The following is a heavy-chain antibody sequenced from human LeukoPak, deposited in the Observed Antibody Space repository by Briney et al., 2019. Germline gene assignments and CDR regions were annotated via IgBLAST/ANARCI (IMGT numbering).Heavy chain of an antibody. CDR2: IYYSGST. J-gene: IGHJ4*02. Sequence: PSETLSLTCTVSGGSISSGGYYWGWIRQPPGQGLEWIGSIYYSGSTYYNPSLKSRLTISGDTSKNQFSLRLSSVTAADTAVYYCARHTEQWLVPYYFDYWGQGNLVTVSS. CDR3: ARHTEQWLVPYYFDY. D-gene: IGHD6-19*01. CDR1: GGSISSGGYY. V-gene: IGHV4-39*01.